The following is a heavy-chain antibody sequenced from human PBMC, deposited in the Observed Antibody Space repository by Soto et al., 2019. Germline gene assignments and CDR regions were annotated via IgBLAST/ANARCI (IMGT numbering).Heavy chain of an antibody. V-gene: IGHV4-59*01. CDR1: GGSISSYF. CDR2: VYYTGTT. D-gene: IGHD6-13*01. CDR3: ARDLAAVPSAFDY. J-gene: IGHJ4*02. Sequence: NPSETLSLTCTVSGGSISSYFYIWVRQPPGKGLECIGSVYYTGTTDYNPSLKGRVTISVDTSKTQFSLNLRSVTAADTAVYYCARDLAAVPSAFDYWGRGTLVTVYS.